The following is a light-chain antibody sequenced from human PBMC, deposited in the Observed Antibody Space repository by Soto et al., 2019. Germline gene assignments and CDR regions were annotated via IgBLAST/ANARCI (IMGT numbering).Light chain of an antibody. Sequence: VLTQPPSVSAAPGQRVTISCSGSSSNIGGNSVSWYQQLPGTAPKLLIYDDDKRPSGIPDRFSGSKSGTSATLGITGFQTGDEADYYCGSWDSSLSAYVFGTGTKVTVL. CDR1: SSNIGGNS. CDR3: GSWDSSLSAYV. V-gene: IGLV1-51*01. J-gene: IGLJ1*01. CDR2: DDD.